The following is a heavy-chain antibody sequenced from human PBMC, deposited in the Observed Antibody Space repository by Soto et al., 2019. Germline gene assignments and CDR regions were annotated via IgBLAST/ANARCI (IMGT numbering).Heavy chain of an antibody. CDR1: GFTFSSFA. D-gene: IGHD6-19*01. V-gene: IGHV3-23*01. CDR2: IGSRGDST. Sequence: VQLLESGGGLVQPGGSLRLSCAASGFTFSSFAMSWVRQAPGKGLEWVSAIGSRGDSTYYADSVKGRFTISRDNSKNALYLQMTSPRAEDTDVYYCAKDLIYGYNSGRPFDSWGQGTLVTVSS. CDR3: AKDLIYGYNSGRPFDS. J-gene: IGHJ4*02.